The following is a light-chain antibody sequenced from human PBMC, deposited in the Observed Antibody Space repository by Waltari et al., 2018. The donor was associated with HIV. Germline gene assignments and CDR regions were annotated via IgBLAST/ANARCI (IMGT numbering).Light chain of an antibody. Sequence: QSALTQPPSASGSPGHSVTISCTGTSIDIGAYNYLAWYQQYPGKAPKLMIYDVTKRPSGVPDRFSGSKSGNTASLTVSGLQAEDEADYYCASHAGSKDVFGGGTKLTVL. J-gene: IGLJ2*01. V-gene: IGLV2-8*01. CDR2: DVT. CDR1: SIDIGAYNY. CDR3: ASHAGSKDV.